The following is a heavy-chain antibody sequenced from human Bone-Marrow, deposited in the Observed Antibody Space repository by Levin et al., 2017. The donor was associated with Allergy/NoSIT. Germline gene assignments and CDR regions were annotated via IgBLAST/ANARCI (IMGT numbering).Heavy chain of an antibody. V-gene: IGHV3-21*01. CDR3: ARGPADP. D-gene: IGHD2-2*01. CDR1: GFTFSRYD. CDR2: IDGTSNYI. Sequence: SCAASGFTFSRYDMTWVRQAPGKGLEWVSSIDGTSNYIYYADSMKGRFTISRDNAKNSLYLQMNSLTAEDTGVYYCARGPADPWGPGTLVTVSS. J-gene: IGHJ5*02.